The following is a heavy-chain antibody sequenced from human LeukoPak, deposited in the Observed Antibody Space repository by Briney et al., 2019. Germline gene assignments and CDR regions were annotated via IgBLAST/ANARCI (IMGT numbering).Heavy chain of an antibody. CDR2: IKHDGSEA. V-gene: IGHV3-7*04. Sequence: GRCRRPSSAVSAFSFTRIWMSWDRQLQGNGREWVATIKHDGSEAHYVHSVKSQFTISRDNAKNSLSLQMNSLNVDDTGVYFCTRDALFGSGRTHLDFWSQGTLVSVSS. D-gene: IGHD3-10*01. J-gene: IGHJ4*02. CDR3: TRDALFGSGRTHLDF. CDR1: AFSFTRIW.